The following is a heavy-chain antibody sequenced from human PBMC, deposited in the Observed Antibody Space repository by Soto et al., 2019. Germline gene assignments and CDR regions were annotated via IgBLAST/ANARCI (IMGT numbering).Heavy chain of an antibody. J-gene: IGHJ5*02. D-gene: IGHD3-3*01. CDR1: GYNFSTYA. CDR3: ATSYDSGFDP. CDR2: ITPNNGYT. V-gene: IGHV1-18*01. Sequence: QLQLMQSGGEAKNPGASVKVSCEASGYNFSTYAISWLRQAPGQGLEWMGLITPNNGYTNYAQKFQGRLILTTDIPSSTPYMELTSLRYDDTAMYYCATSYDSGFDPWGQGTLVSVS.